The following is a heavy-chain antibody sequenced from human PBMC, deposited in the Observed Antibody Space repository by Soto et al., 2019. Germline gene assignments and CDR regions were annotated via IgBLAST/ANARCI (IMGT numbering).Heavy chain of an antibody. CDR3: ARDREGGDSNSYYYYGMDV. D-gene: IGHD4-4*01. CDR1: GYTFTIYA. V-gene: IGHV1-3*01. CDR2: INAGNGNT. Sequence: ASLKVSCKASGYTFTIYAMHWVRQAPGERLEWMGWINAGNGNTNYAQKLQGRVTMTTDTSTSTAYMELRSLRSDDTAVYYCARDREGGDSNSYYYYGMDVWGQGTTVTVSS. J-gene: IGHJ6*02.